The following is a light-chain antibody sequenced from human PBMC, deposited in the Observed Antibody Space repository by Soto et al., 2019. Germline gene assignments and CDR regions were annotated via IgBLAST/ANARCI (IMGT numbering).Light chain of an antibody. CDR2: AAS. CDR1: QTIGTS. Sequence: DIQMTQSPSSLSASVGDRVTIPCRASQTIGTSLNWYQQKPGKAPNLLIYAASSLPSGVPSRFSGSGSETDFTLTISSLQPEDCATCYCQQSYNTPRTFGQGTKVEIK. J-gene: IGKJ1*01. V-gene: IGKV1-39*01. CDR3: QQSYNTPRT.